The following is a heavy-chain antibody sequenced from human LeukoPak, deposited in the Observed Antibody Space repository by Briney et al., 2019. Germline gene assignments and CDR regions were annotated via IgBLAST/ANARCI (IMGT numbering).Heavy chain of an antibody. CDR3: ASGQFLVSNDY. D-gene: IGHD5/OR15-5a*01. CDR1: GGSVSGGSYY. CDR2: FYYTGST. Sequence: SETLSLTCTVSGGSVSGGSYYWSWIRQPPGKGLEWIGYFYYTGSTNYNPSLKSRVTISVDTSKNQFSLRLSSVTAADTAVYYCASGQFLVSNDYWGQGSLVTVSS. V-gene: IGHV4-61*01. J-gene: IGHJ4*02.